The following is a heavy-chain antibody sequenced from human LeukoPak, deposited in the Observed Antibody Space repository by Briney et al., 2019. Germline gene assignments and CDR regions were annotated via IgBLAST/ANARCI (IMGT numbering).Heavy chain of an antibody. Sequence: SETLSLTCAVYGGSFSNYCWTWISQPPGKGLEWIGEINHGGSTNYKPSLKSRVTISIDTSKNQFSLKLSSVTAADTAVYYCARVKVRVGSDSGTLNAFDIWGQGTMVTVSS. D-gene: IGHD3-10*01. CDR2: INHGGST. J-gene: IGHJ3*02. CDR3: ARVKVRVGSDSGTLNAFDI. CDR1: GGSFSNYC. V-gene: IGHV4-34*01.